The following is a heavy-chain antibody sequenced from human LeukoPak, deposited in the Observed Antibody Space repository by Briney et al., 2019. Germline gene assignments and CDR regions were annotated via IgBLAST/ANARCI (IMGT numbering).Heavy chain of an antibody. CDR1: GGTFSSYA. V-gene: IGHV1-69*04. Sequence: SVKVSCKASGGTFSSYAISWVRQAPGQGLEWMGRIISILGIANYAQKFQGRVTITADKSTSTAYMELSSLRSEDTAVYYCARASIAAAGTLFDYWGQGTLVTVSS. CDR2: IISILGIA. J-gene: IGHJ4*02. D-gene: IGHD6-13*01. CDR3: ARASIAAAGTLFDY.